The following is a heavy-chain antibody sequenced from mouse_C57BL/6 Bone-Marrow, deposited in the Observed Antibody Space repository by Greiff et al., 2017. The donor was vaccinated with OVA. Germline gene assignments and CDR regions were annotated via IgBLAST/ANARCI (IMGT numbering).Heavy chain of an antibody. V-gene: IGHV5-4*01. J-gene: IGHJ3*01. CDR3: ARDLAY. Sequence: EVQLVESGAGLVKPGGSLKLSCAASGFTFSSYAMPWVRQTPERRLEWVATISDGGGYTYYPDNVKGRFTLSRDNAKNNPYLQMSHLKAEDTAMYYCARDLAYWGQGTLVTVSA. CDR2: ISDGGGYT. CDR1: GFTFSSYA.